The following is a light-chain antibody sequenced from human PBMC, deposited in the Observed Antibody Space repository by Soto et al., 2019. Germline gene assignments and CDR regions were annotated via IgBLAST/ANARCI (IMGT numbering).Light chain of an antibody. V-gene: IGLV2-14*01. CDR3: SSLTTTSTLV. J-gene: IGLJ1*01. CDR1: SSDVGGYNY. CDR2: DVS. Sequence: QPVLTQPASVSGSPGQSITISCTGTSSDVGGYNYVSWYQQNPGKAPKLMIYDVSIRPSGVSNRFSGSKSGNTASLTISGLQVEDEADYYCSSLTTTSTLVFGTGTKLTVL.